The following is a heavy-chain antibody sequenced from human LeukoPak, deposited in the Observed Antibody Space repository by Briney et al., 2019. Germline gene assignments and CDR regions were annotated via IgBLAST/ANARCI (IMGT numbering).Heavy chain of an antibody. D-gene: IGHD3-22*01. CDR3: ARRPNYYDSSGYVGAFDI. CDR2: IIPIFGTE. Sequence: SVKVSCKASGGTFSSYAISWVRQAPGQGLEWMGGIIPIFGTENYAQKFQGRVTITADESTSTAYMELSSLRSEDTAVYYCARRPNYYDSSGYVGAFDIWGQGTMVTVSS. J-gene: IGHJ3*02. V-gene: IGHV1-69*13. CDR1: GGTFSSYA.